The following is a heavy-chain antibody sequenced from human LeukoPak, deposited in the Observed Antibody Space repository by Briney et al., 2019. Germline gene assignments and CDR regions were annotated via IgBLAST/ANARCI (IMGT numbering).Heavy chain of an antibody. Sequence: GGSLRLSCAASGFTFNRYAMHWVRQAPGKGLEWVAFIWYDGSNKYYADSMKGRFTVSRDNSKNTLYLQMNSLRAEDTAVYYCAKDERGYYDSSGFFGAIDYWGQGSLVSVSS. CDR1: GFTFNRYA. J-gene: IGHJ4*02. V-gene: IGHV3-30*02. CDR2: IWYDGSNK. CDR3: AKDERGYYDSSGFFGAIDY. D-gene: IGHD3-22*01.